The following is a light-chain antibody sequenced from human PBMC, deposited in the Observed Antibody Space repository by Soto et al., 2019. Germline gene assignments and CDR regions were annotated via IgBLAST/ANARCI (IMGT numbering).Light chain of an antibody. J-gene: IGKJ3*01. CDR2: DAS. V-gene: IGKV3-11*01. CDR3: QQRADWPAT. CDR1: QSVSTY. Sequence: EILLTQSPATLAVSPGEICILSCRASQSVSTYLAWYQQKPGQAPRLLIFDASNRATGIPARFSGSGSGTDFTLTISSLEPEDFAVYYCQQRADWPATFGPGTKVDI.